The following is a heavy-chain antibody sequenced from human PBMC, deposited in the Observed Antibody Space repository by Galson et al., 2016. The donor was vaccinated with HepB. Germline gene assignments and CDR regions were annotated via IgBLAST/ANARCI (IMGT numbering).Heavy chain of an antibody. CDR2: FDPENGEI. D-gene: IGHD4/OR15-4a*01. Sequence: SVKVSCKVSGDRITNVDMFWVRQASGKGPEWMGGFDPENGEIIYAQQFQGSVTMTEDTSTDTAYMEMSSLRSEDTAVYYCATASNDANSGLHYYFHGMDVWGQGTTVTVSS. CDR1: GDRITNVD. V-gene: IGHV1-24*01. J-gene: IGHJ6*02. CDR3: ATASNDANSGLHYYFHGMDV.